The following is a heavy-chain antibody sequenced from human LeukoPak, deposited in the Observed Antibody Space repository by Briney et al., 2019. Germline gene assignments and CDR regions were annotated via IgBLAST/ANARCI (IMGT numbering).Heavy chain of an antibody. Sequence: GASVKVSCKASGGTFSSYAISWVRQAPGQGLEWMGRIIPIFGTANYAQKFQGRVTITTDESTSTAYMELSSLRSEDTAVYYCASVPEDYQGTTGWYFDLWGRGTLVTVSS. V-gene: IGHV1-69*05. D-gene: IGHD1-14*01. CDR2: IIPIFGTA. J-gene: IGHJ2*01. CDR1: GGTFSSYA. CDR3: ASVPEDYQGTTGWYFDL.